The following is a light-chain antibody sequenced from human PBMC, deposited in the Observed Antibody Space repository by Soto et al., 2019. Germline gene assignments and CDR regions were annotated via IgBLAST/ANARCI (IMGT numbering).Light chain of an antibody. CDR1: MRDVGAYHL. Sequence: QSALTQPASVSGSPGQSITISCSGTMRDVGAYHLVSWYQQHPGTAPKLIFYEFRNRPAGMSSRFSGSRSGNTASLPISGLQAEDEGDYYCSPYTPRSPLVFGGGTKVTVL. CDR2: EFR. V-gene: IGLV2-14*01. CDR3: SPYTPRSPLV. J-gene: IGLJ2*01.